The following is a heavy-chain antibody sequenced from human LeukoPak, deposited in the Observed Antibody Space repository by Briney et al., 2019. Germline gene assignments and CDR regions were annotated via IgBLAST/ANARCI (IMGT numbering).Heavy chain of an antibody. Sequence: PSETLSLTCTVSGGSISSYYWSWIRQPPGKGLGWIGYIYYSGSTNYNPSLKSRVTISVDTSKNQFSLKLSSVTAADTAVYYCAREVVVVPAAENWFDPWGQGTLVTVSS. CDR2: IYYSGST. D-gene: IGHD2-2*01. CDR3: AREVVVVPAAENWFDP. CDR1: GGSISSYY. J-gene: IGHJ5*02. V-gene: IGHV4-59*01.